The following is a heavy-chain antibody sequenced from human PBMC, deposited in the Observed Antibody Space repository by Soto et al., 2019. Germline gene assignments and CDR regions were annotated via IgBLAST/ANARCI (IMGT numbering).Heavy chain of an antibody. Sequence: EVQLVESGGGLVQPGRSLRLSCAASGFTFDDYAMHWVRQAPGKGLEWVSGISWNSGSIGYADSVKGRFTISRDNAKNSLYLQMNSLRAEDTALYYCAKAPSMVNGNWGQGTLVTVSS. V-gene: IGHV3-9*01. CDR3: AKAPSMVNGN. CDR2: ISWNSGSI. CDR1: GFTFDDYA. J-gene: IGHJ4*02. D-gene: IGHD5-18*01.